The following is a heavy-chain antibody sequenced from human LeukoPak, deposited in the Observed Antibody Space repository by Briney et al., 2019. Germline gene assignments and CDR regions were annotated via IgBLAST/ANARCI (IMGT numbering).Heavy chain of an antibody. D-gene: IGHD3-10*01. CDR1: GCAISSSSYY. Sequence: SETLSLTCTVSGCAISSSSYYWGWIRQPTGKGLEWIGSIYYSGITYYNPSLKSRVTISVDTSENQFSLRLSSVTAADTAVYYCARLYGSGSYYVDAFDIWGQGTMVTVSS. J-gene: IGHJ3*02. CDR3: ARLYGSGSYYVDAFDI. CDR2: IYYSGIT. V-gene: IGHV4-39*01.